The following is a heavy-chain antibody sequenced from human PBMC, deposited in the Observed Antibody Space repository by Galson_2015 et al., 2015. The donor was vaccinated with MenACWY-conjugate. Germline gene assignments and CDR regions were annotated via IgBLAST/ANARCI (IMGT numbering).Heavy chain of an antibody. CDR1: GFTFSPYS. D-gene: IGHD6-19*01. V-gene: IGHV3-48*01. J-gene: IGHJ4*02. CDR2: IGSGSSPI. Sequence: SLRLSCAASGFTFSPYSMYWLRQAPGKGLEWVSYIGSGSSPIYYADSVKGRFTISRDNDKNSLYLQMNSLRVEDTAVYYCARDGSGWVIDYWGQGILVTVSS. CDR3: ARDGSGWVIDY.